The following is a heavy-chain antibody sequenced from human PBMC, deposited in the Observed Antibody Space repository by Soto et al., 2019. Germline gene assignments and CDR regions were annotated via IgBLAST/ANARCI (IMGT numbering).Heavy chain of an antibody. CDR1: GFVFDNYA. CDR2: ISDDGGSA. V-gene: IGHV3-23*01. CDR3: ATEYGRRWLASESHYCLHAIDV. J-gene: IGHJ3*01. Sequence: EMQLLESGGGLVRPGGSLRLSCVASGFVFDNYAMHWIRQAPGRGLEWVSGISDDGGSAFYAASVKGRFTISRDGSKDTVFLQMDDLRDEDSAIYYCATEYGRRWLASESHYCLHAIDVWGQGTLVSVSS. D-gene: IGHD3-10*01.